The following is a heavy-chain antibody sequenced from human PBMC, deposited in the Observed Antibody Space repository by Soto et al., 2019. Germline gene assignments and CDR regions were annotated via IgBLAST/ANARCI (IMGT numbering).Heavy chain of an antibody. CDR2: IFSNYER. Sequence: QVTLKESGPVLVKPTETLTLTCTVSGFSLSNAGMGVIWIRQPPGKALEWLAHIFSNYERRFSTSLKNRLTISKDTVNSQVVLIMTNMDPVDTATYYCAQTEDGGRSRTPAGWFDAWGQGTLVTVSS. J-gene: IGHJ5*02. CDR3: AQTEDGGRSRTPAGWFDA. CDR1: GFSLSNAGMG. D-gene: IGHD2-2*01. V-gene: IGHV2-26*01.